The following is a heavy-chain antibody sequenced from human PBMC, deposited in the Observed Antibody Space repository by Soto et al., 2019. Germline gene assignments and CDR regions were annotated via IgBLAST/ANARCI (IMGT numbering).Heavy chain of an antibody. J-gene: IGHJ3*02. Sequence: QVQLVESGGGLVKPGGSLRLSCAASGFTFSDYYMSWIRQAPGKGLEWVSYISSSSSYTNYADSVKGRFTISRDNAKNSLYLQVNSLRAEDTAVYYCARAYYYDSSGYAFDIWGQGTMVTVSS. CDR2: ISSSSSYT. V-gene: IGHV3-11*06. CDR3: ARAYYYDSSGYAFDI. D-gene: IGHD3-22*01. CDR1: GFTFSDYY.